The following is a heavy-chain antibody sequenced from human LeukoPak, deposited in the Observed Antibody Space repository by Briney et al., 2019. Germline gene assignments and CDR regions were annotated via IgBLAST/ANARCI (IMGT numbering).Heavy chain of an antibody. V-gene: IGHV3-33*08. D-gene: IGHD5-18*01. CDR1: GFTFSSYG. CDR2: IWYGGSNK. CDR3: ARDRQLWVPDAFDI. Sequence: PGRSLRLSCAASGFTFSSYGMHWVRQAPGKGLEWVAVIWYGGSNKYYADSVKGRFTISRDNSKNTLYLQMNSLRAEDTAVYYCARDRQLWVPDAFDIWGQGTMVTVSS. J-gene: IGHJ3*02.